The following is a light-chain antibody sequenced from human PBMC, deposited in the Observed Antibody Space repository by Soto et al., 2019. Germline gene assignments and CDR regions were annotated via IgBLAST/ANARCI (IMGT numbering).Light chain of an antibody. CDR3: QQLNSYPWT. Sequence: DIQMDQSPSSLSASVGDRVTITCRASQDISSYLAWYQQEPGKAPKLLIYAASTLQSGVPSRFSGSGSGTDFTLTISTLQPEDFATYYCQQLNSYPWTFGQGTKVDI. J-gene: IGKJ1*01. V-gene: IGKV1-9*01. CDR2: AAS. CDR1: QDISSY.